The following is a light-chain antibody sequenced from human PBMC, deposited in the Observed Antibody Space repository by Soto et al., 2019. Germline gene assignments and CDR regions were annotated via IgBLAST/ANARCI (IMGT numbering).Light chain of an antibody. Sequence: DIQMTQSPSTLSASVGDRVTITCRASQSISSWLAWYQQKPGKAPKVLIYDASSLEYGVPSRFSGSGSGTEFTLTIRSLQPDDFATSYCQQYNSYSRTFGQGTKVDIK. CDR3: QQYNSYSRT. CDR2: DAS. CDR1: QSISSW. V-gene: IGKV1-5*01. J-gene: IGKJ1*01.